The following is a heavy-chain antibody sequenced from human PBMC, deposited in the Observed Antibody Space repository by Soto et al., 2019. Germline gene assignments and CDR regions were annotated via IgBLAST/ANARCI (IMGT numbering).Heavy chain of an antibody. D-gene: IGHD3-16*01. CDR1: GFTFSSYS. CDR3: ARDPEVGEDYVPWGFDY. V-gene: IGHV3-48*01. J-gene: IGHJ4*02. CDR2: ISSSSSTI. Sequence: GGSLRLSCAASGFTFSSYSMNWVRQAPGKGLEWVSYISSSSSTIYYADSVKGRFTISRDNAKNSLYLQMNSLRAEDTAVYYCARDPEVGEDYVPWGFDYWGQGTLVTVSS.